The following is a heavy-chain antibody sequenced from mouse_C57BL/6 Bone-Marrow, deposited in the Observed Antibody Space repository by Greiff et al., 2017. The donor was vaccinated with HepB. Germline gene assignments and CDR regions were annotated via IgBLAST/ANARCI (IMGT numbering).Heavy chain of an antibody. CDR2: IWWDDDK. CDR1: GFSLSTFGMG. Sequence: QVTLKVSGPGILQPSQTLSLTCSFSGFSLSTFGMGVGWIRQPSGMGLEWLAPIWWDDDKYYNPALKSRFTISKDTSKNQVFLKIANVATADTATYYCARRGDYGNHYDAMDYWGQGTSVTVSS. CDR3: ARRGDYGNHYDAMDY. V-gene: IGHV8-8*01. J-gene: IGHJ4*01. D-gene: IGHD1-1*01.